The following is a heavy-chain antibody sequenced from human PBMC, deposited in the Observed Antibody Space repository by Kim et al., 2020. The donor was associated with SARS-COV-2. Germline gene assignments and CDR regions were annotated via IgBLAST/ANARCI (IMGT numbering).Heavy chain of an antibody. CDR1: RGSVSSGGYY. CDR2: IYFTGDT. Sequence: SETLSLTCSVSRGSVSSGGYYWSWFRQHPGKGLEWLGHIYFTGDTKSSPSVKSRLSISVDKSKNEYSLSLTSVTAADTAVYSCVRGSDYGPFYFDSWGRG. D-gene: IGHD3-10*01. CDR3: VRGSDYGPFYFDS. V-gene: IGHV4-31*03. J-gene: IGHJ4*02.